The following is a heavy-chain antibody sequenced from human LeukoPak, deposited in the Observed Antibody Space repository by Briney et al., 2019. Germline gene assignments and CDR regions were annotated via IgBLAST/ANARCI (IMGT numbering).Heavy chain of an antibody. CDR1: GGSISSGSYY. D-gene: IGHD3-10*01. J-gene: IGHJ4*02. Sequence: SETLSLTCTVSGGSISSGSYYWGWIRQPPGKGLEWIGSIYYSGNTYYNPSLKSRVTISVDTSKNQFSLKLSSVTAADTAVYYCARDYGGWFGELWGGLDYWGQGTLVTVSS. CDR3: ARDYGGWFGELWGGLDY. V-gene: IGHV4-39*07. CDR2: IYYSGNT.